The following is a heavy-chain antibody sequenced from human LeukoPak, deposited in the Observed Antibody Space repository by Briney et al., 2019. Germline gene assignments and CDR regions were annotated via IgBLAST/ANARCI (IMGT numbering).Heavy chain of an antibody. CDR3: ARMAYDYVRGSYRGYLDY. J-gene: IGHJ4*02. V-gene: IGHV4-59*01. D-gene: IGHD3-16*02. CDR1: GGSFSGYY. CDR2: IYSSGST. Sequence: SETLSLTCAVYGGSFSGYYWSWIRQPPGKGLEWIGHIYSSGSTNYNPSLKSRVTMAVDTSKNQFTLKLSSVTAADTAVYFCARMAYDYVRGSYRGYLDYWGQGSLVTVSS.